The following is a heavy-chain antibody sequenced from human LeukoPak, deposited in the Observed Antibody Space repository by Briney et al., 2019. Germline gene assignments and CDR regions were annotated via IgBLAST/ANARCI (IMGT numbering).Heavy chain of an antibody. CDR3: ARSYSYGISYYYMDV. D-gene: IGHD5-18*01. V-gene: IGHV4-4*09. CDR1: GGSISRYY. Sequence: SETLSLTCTVSGGSISRYYWSWIRQPPGKGLEWIGYIYTSGSTNYNPSLKSRVTISVDTSKNQFSLKLSSVTAADTAVYYCARSYSYGISYYYMDVWGKGTTVTASS. CDR2: IYTSGST. J-gene: IGHJ6*03.